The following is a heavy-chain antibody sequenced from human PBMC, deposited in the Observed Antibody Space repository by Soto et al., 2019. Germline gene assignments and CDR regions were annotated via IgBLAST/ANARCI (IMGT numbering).Heavy chain of an antibody. CDR3: AKDRGMVRGVIILVDY. Sequence: QVQLVESGGGVVQPGRSLRLSCAASGFTFRSYGMHWVRQAPGKGLEWVAVISYDGSNKYYADSVKGRFTISRDNSKNTLYLQMNSLRAEDTAVYYCAKDRGMVRGVIILVDYWGQGTLVTVSS. CDR2: ISYDGSNK. J-gene: IGHJ4*02. V-gene: IGHV3-30*18. CDR1: GFTFRSYG. D-gene: IGHD3-10*01.